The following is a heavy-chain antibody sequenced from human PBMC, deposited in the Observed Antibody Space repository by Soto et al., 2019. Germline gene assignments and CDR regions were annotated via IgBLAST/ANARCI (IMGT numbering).Heavy chain of an antibody. J-gene: IGHJ4*02. CDR1: GGSISSGGYS. Sequence: QLQLQESGSGLVKPSQTLSLTCAVSGGSISSGGYSWSWIRQPPGKGLEWIGYIYHSGSTYYNPALKSRVTISVDRSKNQFSLKLSSVPAADTAVYYCARREWLYAFDYWGQGTLVTVSS. D-gene: IGHD3-3*01. V-gene: IGHV4-30-2*01. CDR2: IYHSGST. CDR3: ARREWLYAFDY.